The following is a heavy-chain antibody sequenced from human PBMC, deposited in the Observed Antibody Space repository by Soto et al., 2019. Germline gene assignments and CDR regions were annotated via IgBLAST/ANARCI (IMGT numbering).Heavy chain of an antibody. CDR2: ISGSSKDI. CDR1: GFTFSKAW. Sequence: PGGSLRLSCAVSGFTFSKAWMSWARQTPGKGLQWVASISGSSKDIYYADSVKGRSTISRDNAKNSLYLQMNILRAEDTAVYYCARDPSDLREPDQYLQHWGQGTLVTVSS. V-gene: IGHV3-21*01. D-gene: IGHD1-26*01. CDR3: ARDPSDLREPDQYLQH. J-gene: IGHJ1*01.